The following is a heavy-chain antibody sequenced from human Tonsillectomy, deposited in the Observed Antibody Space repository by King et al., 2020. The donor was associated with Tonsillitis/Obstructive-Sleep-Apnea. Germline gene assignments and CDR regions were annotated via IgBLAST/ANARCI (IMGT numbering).Heavy chain of an antibody. CDR3: ARVPLQYIGSFTDYYYYMDV. J-gene: IGHJ6*03. Sequence: MQLQESGPGLVKPSETLSLTCTVSGGSISSYYWSWIRQPPGKGLEWIGYIYYRGSTNYNPSLKSRVTISVDTSKNQFSLKLSSVTAADTAVYYCARVPLQYIGSFTDYYYYMDVWGKGTTVTVSS. CDR1: GGSISSYY. V-gene: IGHV4-59*01. D-gene: IGHD6-6*01. CDR2: IYYRGST.